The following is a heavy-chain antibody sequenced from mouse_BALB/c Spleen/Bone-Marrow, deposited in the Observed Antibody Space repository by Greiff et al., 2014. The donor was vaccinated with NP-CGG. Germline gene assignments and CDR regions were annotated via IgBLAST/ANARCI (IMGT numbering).Heavy chain of an antibody. Sequence: EVMLVESGAELVKPGASVKLSCTASGFNIKDTYMHWVKQRPEQGLEWIGRIDPASDYTQFDSKFQGKATITADTSSNTAYLQLSSLTSEDTAVYYCATLTGTFDYWGQGTTLTVSP. V-gene: IGHV14-3*02. CDR2: IDPASDYT. J-gene: IGHJ2*01. CDR3: ATLTGTFDY. CDR1: GFNIKDTY. D-gene: IGHD4-1*01.